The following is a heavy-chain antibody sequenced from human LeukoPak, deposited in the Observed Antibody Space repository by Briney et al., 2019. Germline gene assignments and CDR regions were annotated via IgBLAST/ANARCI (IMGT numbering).Heavy chain of an antibody. D-gene: IGHD1-26*01. CDR2: IYYSGST. V-gene: IGHV4-59*08. J-gene: IGHJ4*02. CDR3: ARCPPGSYHDY. Sequence: PSETLSLTCTVSGGSISSYYWSWIRQPPGKGLEWFGYIYYSGSTNYNPSLKSRVTISVDTSKNQFSLKLSSVTAADTAVYYCARCPPGSYHDYWGQGTLVTVSS. CDR1: GGSISSYY.